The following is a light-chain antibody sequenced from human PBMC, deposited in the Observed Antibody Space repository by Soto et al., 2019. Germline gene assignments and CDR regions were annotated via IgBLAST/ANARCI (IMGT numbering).Light chain of an antibody. J-gene: IGKJ1*01. V-gene: IGKV3-20*01. Sequence: EIVLTQSPGTLSLSPGERATLSCRASESVSTNYLAWYQQKPGRAPRLFLYDASSRATGIPDRFSGSGSGTDFTLTISRLEPEDFAVYYCQYYGNSPGTFGQGTKVEF. CDR1: ESVSTNY. CDR3: QYYGNSPGT. CDR2: DAS.